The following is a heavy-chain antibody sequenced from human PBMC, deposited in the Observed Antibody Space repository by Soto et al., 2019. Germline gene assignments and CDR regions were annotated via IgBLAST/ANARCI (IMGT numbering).Heavy chain of an antibody. CDR3: HTADY. Sequence: QVQLVESGGGVVQPGRSLRLSCAASGFTFSSYGMHWVRQAPGKGLEWVAVISYDGSNKYYADSVKGRFTISRDNSKNTLYLQMNSLRAEDTAVYYDHTADYWGQGTLVTVSS. CDR1: GFTFSSYG. CDR2: ISYDGSNK. D-gene: IGHD5-18*01. J-gene: IGHJ4*02. V-gene: IGHV3-30*03.